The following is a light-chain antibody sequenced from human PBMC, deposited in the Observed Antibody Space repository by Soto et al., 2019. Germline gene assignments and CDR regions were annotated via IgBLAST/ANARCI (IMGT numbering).Light chain of an antibody. CDR2: AAS. CDR1: QSVGYN. Sequence: EILMSHSSAGLSVSPGEGANVSWSSSQSVGYNLACDQQKPGQARRLLIYAASTRATGIPARFSGSGSGTEFTLTISSLQYEDFAVYYCQQYNNWPITVGRGTKGDIK. CDR3: QQYNNWPIT. V-gene: IGKV3-15*01. J-gene: IGKJ4*01.